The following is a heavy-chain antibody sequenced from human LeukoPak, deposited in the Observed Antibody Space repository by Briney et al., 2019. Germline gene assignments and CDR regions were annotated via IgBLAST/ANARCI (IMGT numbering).Heavy chain of an antibody. D-gene: IGHD3-22*01. V-gene: IGHV6-1*01. J-gene: IGHJ5*02. CDR2: TYYRSKWYN. Sequence: SQTLSLTCAISGDSVSSNRAAWNWIRQPPSRGLEWLGRTYYRSKWYNDYAVSVKSRITINPDTSKNQFYLQLNSVTPEDTAVYYCARRPSYYDSSGYYNWFDPWGQGTLVTVSS. CDR1: GDSVSSNRAA. CDR3: ARRPSYYDSSGYYNWFDP.